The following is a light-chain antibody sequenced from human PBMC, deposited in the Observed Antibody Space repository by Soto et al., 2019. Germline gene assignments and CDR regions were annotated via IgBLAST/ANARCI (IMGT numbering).Light chain of an antibody. CDR3: QTWGTGIHV. V-gene: IGLV4-69*01. Sequence: QPVLTQSPSASASLGPSVKLTCTLSSGHSSYAIAWHQQQPEKGPRYLMKLNSDGSHSKGDGIPDRFSGSSSGAERYLTISSLQSEDEADYYCQTWGTGIHVFGGGTQLTVL. CDR2: LNSDGSH. CDR1: SGHSSYA. J-gene: IGLJ7*01.